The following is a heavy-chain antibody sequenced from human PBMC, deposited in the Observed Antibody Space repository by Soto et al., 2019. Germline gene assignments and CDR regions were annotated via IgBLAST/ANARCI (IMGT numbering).Heavy chain of an antibody. Sequence: QVQLVQSGAELKKPGSSVRVSCQASGGTFSSYSVNWVRQAPGQGLEWMGGIIPIFPTADHAQRFQGRVTMTADKSTNPAYMELSSLGSADAAVYSCAIRTSVFGVVAMGGLDVWGQGTTVTVSS. CDR1: GGTFSSYS. V-gene: IGHV1-69*14. CDR2: IIPIFPTA. D-gene: IGHD3-3*01. J-gene: IGHJ6*02. CDR3: AIRTSVFGVVAMGGLDV.